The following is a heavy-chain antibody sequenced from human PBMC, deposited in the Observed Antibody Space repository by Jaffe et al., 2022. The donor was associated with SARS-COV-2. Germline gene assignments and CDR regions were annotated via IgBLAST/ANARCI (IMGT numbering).Heavy chain of an antibody. Sequence: EVQLLESGGGLVQPGGSLRLSCAASGFTFSSYAMSWVRQAPGKGLEWVSAISGSGGSTYYADSVKGRFTISRDNSKNTLYLQMNSLRAEDTAVYYCAKGVIGDSSGWYFIDYWGQGTLVTVSS. CDR1: GFTFSSYA. D-gene: IGHD6-19*01. CDR3: AKGVIGDSSGWYFIDY. CDR2: ISGSGGST. J-gene: IGHJ4*02. V-gene: IGHV3-23*01.